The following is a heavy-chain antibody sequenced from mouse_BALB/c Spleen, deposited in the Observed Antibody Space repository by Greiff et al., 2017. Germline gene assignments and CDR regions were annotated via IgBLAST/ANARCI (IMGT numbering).Heavy chain of an antibody. V-gene: IGHV1-19*01. D-gene: IGHD3-1*01. CDR1: GYTFTDYY. CDR2: VNPYNGGT. Sequence: VQLQQSGPELVKPGASVKMSCKASGYTFTDYYMDWVKQSHGESFEWIGRVNPYNGGTSYNQKFKGKATLTVDKSSSTAYMELNSLTSEDSAVYYCARRHHAMDYWGQGTSVTVAS. CDR3: ARRHHAMDY. J-gene: IGHJ4*01.